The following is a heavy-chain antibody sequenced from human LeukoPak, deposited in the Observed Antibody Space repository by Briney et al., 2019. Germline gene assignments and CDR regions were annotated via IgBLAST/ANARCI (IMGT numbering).Heavy chain of an antibody. CDR2: ISYTRNS. CDR3: AKSRGSGNYFDS. CDR1: GASLKRYY. J-gene: IGHJ4*02. D-gene: IGHD3-10*01. V-gene: IGHV4-59*01. Sequence: SAALSLPCPVSGASLKRYYWSWIRQPPGPGLERIGYISYTRNSNYNPSLKSRVTISMDTSKTQFSRNLYSVTAADTAVYYCAKSRGSGNYFDSWGQGTLVTVSS.